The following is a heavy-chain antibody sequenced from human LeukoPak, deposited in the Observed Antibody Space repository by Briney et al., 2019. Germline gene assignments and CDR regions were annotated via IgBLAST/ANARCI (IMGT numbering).Heavy chain of an antibody. J-gene: IGHJ6*04. CDR3: AELGITMIGGV. V-gene: IGHV3-48*03. Sequence: GGSLRLSSAASRFTFSSYEMNWVRQAPGKGLEWVSYISSSGSTIYYADSVKGRFTISRDNAKNSLYLQMNSLRAEDTAVYYCAELGITMIGGVWGKGTTVTISS. CDR1: RFTFSSYE. CDR2: ISSSGSTI. D-gene: IGHD3-10*02.